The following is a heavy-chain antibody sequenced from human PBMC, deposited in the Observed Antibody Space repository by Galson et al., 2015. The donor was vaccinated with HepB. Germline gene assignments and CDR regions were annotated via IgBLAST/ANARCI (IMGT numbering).Heavy chain of an antibody. CDR1: GYSFISYW. CDR2: IYPGDSDT. V-gene: IGHV5-51*01. Sequence: QSGAEVKKPGESLKISCKGSGYSFISYWIGWVRQMPGKGLEWMGIIYPGDSDTRYSPSFQGQVTISADKSISTAHLQWSSLKASDTAMYYCARQGEKYYYDSSGYLGYYYGMDVWGQGTTVTVSS. J-gene: IGHJ6*02. D-gene: IGHD3-22*01. CDR3: ARQGEKYYYDSSGYLGYYYGMDV.